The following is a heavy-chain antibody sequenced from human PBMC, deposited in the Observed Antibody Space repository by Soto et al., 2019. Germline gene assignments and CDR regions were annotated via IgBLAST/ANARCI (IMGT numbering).Heavy chain of an antibody. D-gene: IGHD4-4*01. CDR3: AGDPDSHYNDSHASSYP. V-gene: IGHV1-69*08. CDR1: GGTFSTYT. Sequence: QVQLVQSGAAVKKPGSSVKVSCKASGGTFSTYTITWVRQAPGQGLEWMGRIIPIIGIINYAQKFQGRVTIRADKSTGTAYMELTGLRSDDTAVYYCAGDPDSHYNDSHASSYPWGQGTLVTVSS. CDR2: IIPIIGII. J-gene: IGHJ1*01.